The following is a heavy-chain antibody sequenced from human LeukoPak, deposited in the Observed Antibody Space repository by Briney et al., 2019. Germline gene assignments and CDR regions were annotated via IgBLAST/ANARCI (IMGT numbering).Heavy chain of an antibody. J-gene: IGHJ6*03. V-gene: IGHV3-48*03. CDR1: GFTISNYE. CDR2: ISTSGGII. D-gene: IGHD1-26*01. Sequence: PGGSLRLSCAASGFTISNYETNWVRQAPGKGLEWVSYISTSGGIIHYADSVKGRFTISRDSAKNSVYLQMNSLRTDDTAVYYCARDYGSYFFYMDVWGKGTTVTVSS. CDR3: ARDYGSYFFYMDV.